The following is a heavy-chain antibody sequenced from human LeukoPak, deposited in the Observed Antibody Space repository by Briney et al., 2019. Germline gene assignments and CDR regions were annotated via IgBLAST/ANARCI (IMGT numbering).Heavy chain of an antibody. CDR2: INHRGST. D-gene: IGHD6-19*01. V-gene: IGHV4-34*01. Sequence: SETLSLTCAVYGGSFSSYYWNWIRQPPGKGLEWIGEINHRGSTNYNLSLKSRVTISVDTSKNQFSLRLTSVTAADTAVYYCGPSPQWLVDSFGSWGQGTLVTVSS. CDR1: GGSFSSYY. CDR3: GPSPQWLVDSFGS. J-gene: IGHJ4*02.